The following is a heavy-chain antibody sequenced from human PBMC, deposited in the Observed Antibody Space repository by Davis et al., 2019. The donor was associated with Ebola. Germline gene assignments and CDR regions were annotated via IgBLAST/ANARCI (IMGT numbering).Heavy chain of an antibody. V-gene: IGHV3-30*04. D-gene: IGHD1-26*01. CDR1: GFTFSSYA. CDR3: ARDSRWELPHIDY. Sequence: GGSLRLSCAASGFTFSSYAMHWVRQAPGKGLEWVAVISYDGSNKYYADSVKGRFTISRDNSKNTLYLQMNSLRSDDTAVYYCARDSRWELPHIDYWGQGTLVTVSS. J-gene: IGHJ4*02. CDR2: ISYDGSNK.